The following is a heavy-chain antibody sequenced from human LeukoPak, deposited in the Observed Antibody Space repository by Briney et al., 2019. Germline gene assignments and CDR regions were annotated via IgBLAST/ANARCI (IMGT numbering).Heavy chain of an antibody. Sequence: KTSESLSLTCTVSGGSISSGSYYWSWIRQPAGKGLEWIGRIYTSGSTNYNPSLKSRVTISVDTSKNQFSLKLSSVTAADTAVYYCARTYSSSTFFDYWGQGTLVTVSS. V-gene: IGHV4-61*02. CDR3: ARTYSSSTFFDY. CDR2: IYTSGST. CDR1: GGSISSGSYY. J-gene: IGHJ4*02. D-gene: IGHD6-6*01.